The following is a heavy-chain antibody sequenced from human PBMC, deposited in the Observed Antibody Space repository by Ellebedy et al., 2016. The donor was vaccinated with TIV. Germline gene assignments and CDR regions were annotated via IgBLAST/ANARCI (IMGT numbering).Heavy chain of an antibody. CDR2: ISYDGSNK. J-gene: IGHJ4*02. CDR1: GFTFSSYA. CDR3: ARGMSSTYCGGDCYPDY. V-gene: IGHV3-30-3*01. Sequence: GESLKISXAASGFTFSSYAMHWVRQAPGKGLEWVAVISYDGSNKYYADSVKGRFTISRDNSKNTLYLQMNSLRAEDTAVYYCARGMSSTYCGGDCYPDYWGQGTLVTVSS. D-gene: IGHD2-21*02.